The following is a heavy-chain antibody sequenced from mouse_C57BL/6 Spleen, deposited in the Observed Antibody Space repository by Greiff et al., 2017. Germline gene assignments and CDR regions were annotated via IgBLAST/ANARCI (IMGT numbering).Heavy chain of an antibody. V-gene: IGHV5-16*01. J-gene: IGHJ2*01. CDR3: ARSELGPYFDY. CDR2: INYDGSST. CDR1: GFTFSDYY. D-gene: IGHD4-1*01. Sequence: EVKLMDSEGGLVQPGSSMKLSCTASGFTFSDYYMAWVRQVPEKGLEWVANINYDGSSTYYLDSLKSRFIISRDNAKNILYLQMSSLKSDDTATYYCARSELGPYFDYWGQGTTLTVSS.